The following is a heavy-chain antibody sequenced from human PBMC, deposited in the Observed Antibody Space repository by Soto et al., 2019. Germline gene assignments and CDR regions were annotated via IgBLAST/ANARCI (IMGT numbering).Heavy chain of an antibody. V-gene: IGHV3-53*01. J-gene: IGHJ4*02. CDR3: TGQQLAYLDD. CDR2: IYSGGRT. CDR1: GFTVRSNY. Sequence: EVQLVESGGGLIQPGGSLRLSCAASGFTVRSNYMGWVRQAPGRGLEWVSSIYSGGRTYYADSVEGRFTISRDNSKHTLYLHMNRLRDEDTAVYYCTGQQLAYLDDWGQGTLVTVSS. D-gene: IGHD6-13*01.